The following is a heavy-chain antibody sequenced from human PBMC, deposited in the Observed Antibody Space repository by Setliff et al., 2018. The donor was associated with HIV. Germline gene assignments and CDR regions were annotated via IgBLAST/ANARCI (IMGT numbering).Heavy chain of an antibody. V-gene: IGHV3-66*02. CDR2: IHSGGDT. Sequence: HPGGSLRLSCAASGFTFDDYGMNWVRQVPGKGLEWVSIIHSGGDTHYADSVQGRLTVSRDISKNTVFLRLNSLRVEDTAVYFCARGPFGGGDLINGVPWGQGSLVTVSS. J-gene: IGHJ5*02. D-gene: IGHD3-16*01. CDR1: GFTFDDYG. CDR3: ARGPFGGGDLINGVP.